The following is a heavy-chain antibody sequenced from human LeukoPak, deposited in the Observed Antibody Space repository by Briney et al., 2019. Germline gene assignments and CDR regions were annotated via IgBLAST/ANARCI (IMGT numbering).Heavy chain of an antibody. Sequence: GGSLRLSCAASGFTFSSYGLHWVPQAPGKGLEWVAIISYDGTNTYYADSVKGRFTTSRDNSKNTLYLQMNNLRAEDTAVYYCAKVGPQWLVLDYWGQGTVVTVSS. CDR1: GFTFSSYG. CDR3: AKVGPQWLVLDY. J-gene: IGHJ4*02. D-gene: IGHD6-19*01. V-gene: IGHV3-30*18. CDR2: ISYDGTNT.